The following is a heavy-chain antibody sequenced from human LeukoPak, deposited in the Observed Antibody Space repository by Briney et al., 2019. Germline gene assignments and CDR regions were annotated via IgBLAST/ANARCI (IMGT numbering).Heavy chain of an antibody. CDR2: INPSGGST. CDR3: ARGPILNYYDSSGYLDY. CDR1: GYTFTSYY. Sequence: GASVKVSCKASGYTFTSYYMHWVRQAPGQGLEWMGIINPSGGSTSYAQKFQGRVTMTRDTYTSTVYMELSSLRSEDTAVYYCARGPILNYYDSSGYLDYWGQGTLVTVSS. D-gene: IGHD3-22*01. J-gene: IGHJ4*02. V-gene: IGHV1-46*01.